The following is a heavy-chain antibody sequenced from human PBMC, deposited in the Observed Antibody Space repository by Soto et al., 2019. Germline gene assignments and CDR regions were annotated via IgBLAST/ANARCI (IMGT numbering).Heavy chain of an antibody. Sequence: PSETLSLTGTVSVGSISSGDYYWSWILQPPGKGLEWIGYIYYIGSTYYNPSLKSRVTISVDTSKNQFSLKLSSVTAADTAVYYCARDSGGGYNYYYYYGMDVWGQGTTVTVSS. CDR3: ARDSGGGYNYYYYYGMDV. CDR1: VGSISSGDYY. V-gene: IGHV4-30-4*01. CDR2: IYYIGST. J-gene: IGHJ6*02. D-gene: IGHD1-26*01.